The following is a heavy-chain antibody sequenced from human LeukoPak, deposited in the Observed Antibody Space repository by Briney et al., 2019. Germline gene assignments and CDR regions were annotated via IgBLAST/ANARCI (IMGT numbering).Heavy chain of an antibody. J-gene: IGHJ4*02. CDR2: IGYDGRFK. CDR1: GFTFNNYP. D-gene: IGHD3-10*01. V-gene: IGHV3-30*04. CDR3: ARDPKTGSPDYFDY. Sequence: PGGSLRLSCVTSGFTFNNYPMHWVRQAPGKGLEWVAVIGYDGRFKFHSDSVKGRFTISRDDSKNTLYLQMNSLRPEDTALYYRARDPKTGSPDYFDYWGQGTLVTVST.